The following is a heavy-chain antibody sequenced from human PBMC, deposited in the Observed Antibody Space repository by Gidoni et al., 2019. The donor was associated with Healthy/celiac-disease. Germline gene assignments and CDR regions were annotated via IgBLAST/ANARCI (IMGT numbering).Heavy chain of an antibody. J-gene: IGHJ5*02. V-gene: IGHV1-2*02. Sequence: QVQLVQSGAEVTKPGASVKVSCKASGYTFTGYYMHWVRQAPGQGLEWMGWINPNSGGTNYAQKFQGRVTMTRDTSISTAYMELSRLRSDDTAVYYCAREVQRGSGRGWFDPWGQGTLVTVSS. CDR3: AREVQRGSGRGWFDP. CDR2: INPNSGGT. CDR1: GYTFTGYY. D-gene: IGHD3-10*01.